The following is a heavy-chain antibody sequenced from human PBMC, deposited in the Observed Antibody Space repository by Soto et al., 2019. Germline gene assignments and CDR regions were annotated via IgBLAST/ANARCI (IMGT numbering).Heavy chain of an antibody. CDR2: IDPSDSYT. Sequence: GVSLKISCMGAGYQVSTWRSFTSYWIAWVRQMPGKGLEWMGRIDPSDSYTNYSPSFQGHVTISADKSISTAYLQWSSLKASDTAMYYCARLQAAAGDNDLTFDYWGQGTLVTVSS. CDR1: GYQVSTWRSFTSYW. D-gene: IGHD6-13*01. CDR3: ARLQAAAGDNDLTFDY. J-gene: IGHJ4*02. V-gene: IGHV5-10-1*01.